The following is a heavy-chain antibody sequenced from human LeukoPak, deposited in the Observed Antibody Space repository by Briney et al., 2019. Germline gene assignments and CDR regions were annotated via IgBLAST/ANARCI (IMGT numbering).Heavy chain of an antibody. V-gene: IGHV3-21*01. J-gene: IGHJ4*02. CDR2: IIGDGRYI. CDR3: VRVWGHSGYDYFPFDY. Sequence: GGSLRLSCAASGFTSSTYTMNWVRQAPGKGLEWVSSIIGDGRYIYYADSMKGRFTISRDNAKNSLYLQMNSLRAEDTAMYYCVRVWGHSGYDYFPFDYWGQGTLVTVSS. D-gene: IGHD5-12*01. CDR1: GFTSSTYT.